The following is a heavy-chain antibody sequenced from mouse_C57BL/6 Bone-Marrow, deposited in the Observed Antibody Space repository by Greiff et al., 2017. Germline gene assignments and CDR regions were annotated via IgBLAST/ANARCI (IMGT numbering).Heavy chain of an antibody. V-gene: IGHV1-72*01. CDR2: IDPNSGGT. CDR3: ARAPDYGSRSGYFHY. Sequence: QVQLQQPGAELVKPGASVKLSCKASGYTFTSYWMHWVKQRPGRGLEWIGRIDPNSGGTNYNEKFKSKATLTVDKPSSTAYMQLSSLTSEDSAVYSCARAPDYGSRSGYFHYSGQGNTLTVSA. D-gene: IGHD1-1*01. J-gene: IGHJ2*01. CDR1: GYTFTSYW.